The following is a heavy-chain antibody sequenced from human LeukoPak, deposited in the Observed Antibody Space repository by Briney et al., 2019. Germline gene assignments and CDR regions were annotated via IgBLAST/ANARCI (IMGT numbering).Heavy chain of an antibody. CDR3: ASFSDHGGNFFHY. CDR1: GGSISSYY. V-gene: IGHV4-59*08. J-gene: IGHJ4*02. D-gene: IGHD4-23*01. CDR2: IYYSGST. Sequence: SETLSLTCTVSGGSISSYYWSWIRQPPGKGLEWIGYIYYSGSTNYNPSLKSRVTISLDTSENQFSLKLSSVTAAGTAVYYCASFSDHGGNFFHYWGQGTLVTVSS.